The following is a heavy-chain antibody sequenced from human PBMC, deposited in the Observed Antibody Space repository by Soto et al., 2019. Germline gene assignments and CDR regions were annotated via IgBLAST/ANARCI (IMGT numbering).Heavy chain of an antibody. J-gene: IGHJ5*02. CDR3: ARKSYGYGSPFDP. Sequence: ASVKVSCKASGYTFTSYDINWVRQATGQGLEWMGWMNPNSGNTGYAQKFQGRVTMTRNTSISTAYMERSSLRFEDTAVYYCARKSYGYGSPFDPWGQGTLVTVSS. D-gene: IGHD5-18*01. CDR2: MNPNSGNT. V-gene: IGHV1-8*01. CDR1: GYTFTSYD.